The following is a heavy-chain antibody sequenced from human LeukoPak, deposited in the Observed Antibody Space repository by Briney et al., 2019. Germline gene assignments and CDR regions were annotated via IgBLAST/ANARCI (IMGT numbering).Heavy chain of an antibody. D-gene: IGHD5-12*01. Sequence: PGGSLRLSCAASGFPFNSYSMNWVRQAPGEGLEWLSYITDTGSSIFYAESVKGRFTISRDNARNALYLQMNSLRAEDTAIYYCARDRPLSGYDFDSWGQGTLVTVSS. V-gene: IGHV3-48*01. CDR1: GFPFNSYS. CDR3: ARDRPLSGYDFDS. J-gene: IGHJ4*02. CDR2: ITDTGSSI.